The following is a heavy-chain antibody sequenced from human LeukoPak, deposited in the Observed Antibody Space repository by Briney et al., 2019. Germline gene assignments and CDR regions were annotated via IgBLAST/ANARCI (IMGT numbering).Heavy chain of an antibody. Sequence: ASVKVSCKASGYTFTRYYMYWVRQAPGQGLEWMGIINPSGGSTNYAQKFQGRVTMTRDTSTNTVYMELSSLRSEDTAVYYCASAVLRYFDWLLPFDYWGQGTLVTVSS. D-gene: IGHD3-9*01. J-gene: IGHJ4*02. V-gene: IGHV1-46*01. CDR2: INPSGGST. CDR3: ASAVLRYFDWLLPFDY. CDR1: GYTFTRYY.